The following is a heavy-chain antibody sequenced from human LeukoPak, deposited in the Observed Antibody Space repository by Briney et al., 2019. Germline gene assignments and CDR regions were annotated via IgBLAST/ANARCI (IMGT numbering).Heavy chain of an antibody. CDR2: ISAYNGNT. V-gene: IGHV1-18*01. D-gene: IGHD2-15*01. J-gene: IGHJ4*02. CDR1: GYTFTSYG. Sequence: ASVKVSCKASGYTFTSYGISWVRQAPGQGLEWMGWISAYNGNTNYAQKLQGRVTMTTDTSTSTAYMELRSLRSDDTAVYYCARVRSGGSCYSDYFDYWGQGTLVTVSS. CDR3: ARVRSGGSCYSDYFDY.